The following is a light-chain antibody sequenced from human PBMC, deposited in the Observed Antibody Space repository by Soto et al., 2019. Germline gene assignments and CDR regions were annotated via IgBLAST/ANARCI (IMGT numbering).Light chain of an antibody. Sequence: LTQPASVSGSPGQSITISCTGTSSDVGGYNYVSWYQQHPGKAPKLMIYDVSNRPSGVSNRFSGSKSGNTASLTISGLQAEDEADYYCSSYTSSSTLDTVFGTGTKVTVL. CDR2: DVS. CDR3: SSYTSSSTLDTV. J-gene: IGLJ1*01. CDR1: SSDVGGYNY. V-gene: IGLV2-14*01.